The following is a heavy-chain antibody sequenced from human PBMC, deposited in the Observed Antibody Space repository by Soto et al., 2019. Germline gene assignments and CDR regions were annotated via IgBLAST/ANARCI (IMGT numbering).Heavy chain of an antibody. Sequence: QVQLVQSGAEVREPGASVKVSCKASGYTFTNYGVSWVRQAPGQGLEWMGWIGGYKGNTNYAQKLQVIVTLTPDTSTSTAYMELRSLRSDDTAVYYCAPHTLDTGMPSGYWGQGTLVTVSS. CDR1: GYTFTNYG. J-gene: IGHJ4*02. V-gene: IGHV1-18*01. CDR3: APHTLDTGMPSGY. CDR2: IGGYKGNT. D-gene: IGHD5-18*01.